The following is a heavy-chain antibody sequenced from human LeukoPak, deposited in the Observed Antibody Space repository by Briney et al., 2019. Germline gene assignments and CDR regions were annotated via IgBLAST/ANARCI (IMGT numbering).Heavy chain of an antibody. D-gene: IGHD7-27*01. Sequence: GGSLRLSCAASGFTLSSYWTSWVRPAPGGGREWVANKKQDGSEKYYVDSVKGRFTISRDNAKNALYLQMNSMRAEDTAVYYCARSDGKLGIAYYCYGMDVWGQGTTVTVSS. J-gene: IGHJ6*01. CDR2: KKQDGSEK. V-gene: IGHV3-7*01. CDR3: ARSDGKLGIAYYCYGMDV. CDR1: GFTLSSYW.